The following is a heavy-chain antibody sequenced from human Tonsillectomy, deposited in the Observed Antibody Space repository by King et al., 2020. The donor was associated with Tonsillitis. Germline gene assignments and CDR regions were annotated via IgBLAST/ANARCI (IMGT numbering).Heavy chain of an antibody. J-gene: IGHJ4*02. CDR2: IYYTGST. D-gene: IGHD3-10*01. Sequence: QLQESGPGLVKPSETLSLTCTVSGGSISTYYWNWLRQPPGKGLEWIGYIYYTGSTNYNPSLKSRVTISVDTSKNQFSLKVSSVTAADTAIYYCARAPHYYAPPTFGGQGTLVTVSS. V-gene: IGHV4-59*01. CDR1: GGSISTYY. CDR3: ARAPHYYAPPTF.